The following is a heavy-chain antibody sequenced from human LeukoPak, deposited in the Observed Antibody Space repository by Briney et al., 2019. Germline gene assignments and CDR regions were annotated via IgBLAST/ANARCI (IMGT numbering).Heavy chain of an antibody. CDR2: MNPNSGNT. V-gene: IGHV1-8*02. D-gene: IGHD5-12*01. Sequence: ASVKVSCKASGGTFSSYAISWVRQAPGQGLEWMGWMNPNSGNTGYAQKFQGRVTMTRNTSISTAYMELSSLRSEDTAVYYCARVSGYHWESFYDYWGQGTLVTVSS. CDR1: GGTFSSYA. CDR3: ARVSGYHWESFYDY. J-gene: IGHJ4*02.